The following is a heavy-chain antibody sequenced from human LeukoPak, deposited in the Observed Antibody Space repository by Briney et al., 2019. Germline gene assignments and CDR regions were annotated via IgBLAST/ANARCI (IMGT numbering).Heavy chain of an antibody. Sequence: SETLSLTCTVSGGSISGSSYYWGWIRQPPGKGLEWIGSIYYSGSTYYNPSLKSRVTISVDTSKNQFSLKLSSVTAADTAVYYCARARYSGSYGGGYYFDYWGQGTLVTVSS. CDR2: IYYSGST. CDR3: ARARYSGSYGGGYYFDY. CDR1: GGSISGSSYY. D-gene: IGHD1-26*01. V-gene: IGHV4-39*01. J-gene: IGHJ4*02.